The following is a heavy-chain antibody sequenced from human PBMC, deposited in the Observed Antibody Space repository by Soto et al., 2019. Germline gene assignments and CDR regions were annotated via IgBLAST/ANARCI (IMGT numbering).Heavy chain of an antibody. CDR2: INHSGST. V-gene: IGHV4-34*01. D-gene: IGHD2-8*02. J-gene: IGHJ4*02. CDR3: ARYKITGLFDY. CDR1: GGSFSGYY. Sequence: QVQLQQWGAGLLKPSETLSLTCAVAGGSFSGYYWTWIRQPPGTGLEWIGEINHSGSTNYNPSLKSRVTISVDTSKNQFSLKLTSVTAADTAVYYFARYKITGLFDYWGQGTLVTVSS.